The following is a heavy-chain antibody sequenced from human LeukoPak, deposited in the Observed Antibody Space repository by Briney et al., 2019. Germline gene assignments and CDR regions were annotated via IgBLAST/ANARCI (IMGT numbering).Heavy chain of an antibody. Sequence: ASVKVSCKGSGFTFTSSAMQWVRQGRGQRLEWVGWIVVGSGNTNYAQKFQERVSINRDMSTSTAYMELCSLRSEDTAVYYCAARPEDYYDSSGQGGYWYFDLWGRGTLVTVSS. CDR1: GFTFTSSA. CDR2: IVVGSGNT. CDR3: AARPEDYYDSSGQGGYWYFDL. D-gene: IGHD3-22*01. V-gene: IGHV1-58*02. J-gene: IGHJ2*01.